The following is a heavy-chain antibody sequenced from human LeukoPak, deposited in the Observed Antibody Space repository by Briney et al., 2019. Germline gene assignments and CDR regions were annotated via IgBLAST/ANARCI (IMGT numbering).Heavy chain of an antibody. CDR1: GFTFSSYG. J-gene: IGHJ4*02. Sequence: GGSLRLSCAASGFTFSSYGMHWVRQAPGKGLEWVAFIRYDGSNKYYADSVKGRFTISRDNSKNTLYLQMNSLRAEDTAVYYCAKGQLLYGYSTAIDYWGQGTLVTVSS. D-gene: IGHD2-2*02. CDR3: AKGQLLYGYSTAIDY. V-gene: IGHV3-30*02. CDR2: IRYDGSNK.